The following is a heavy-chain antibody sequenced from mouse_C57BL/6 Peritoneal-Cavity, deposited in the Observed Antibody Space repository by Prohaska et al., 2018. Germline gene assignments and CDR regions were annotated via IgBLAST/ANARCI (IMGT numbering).Heavy chain of an antibody. D-gene: IGHD1-1*01. CDR2: SXXXSSTI. J-gene: IGHJ1*03. V-gene: IGHV5-17*01. Sequence: EVQLVESGGGLVKPGGSLKLSCAASGFTFSDYGMHWVRQAPEKGLELIAYSXXXSSTIYYADTVNGQFTISRDNAKNTLFLQMTSLRSEDTAMYYSATPYYGSSSYWYFEVWGTVTTVTVS. CDR3: ATPYYGSSSYWYFEV. CDR1: GFTFSDYG.